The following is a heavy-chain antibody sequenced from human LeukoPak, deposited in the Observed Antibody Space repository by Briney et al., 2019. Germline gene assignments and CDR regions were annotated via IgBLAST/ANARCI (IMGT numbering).Heavy chain of an antibody. CDR3: ASPTYSSSFYYYYGMDV. V-gene: IGHV3-30-3*01. J-gene: IGHJ6*02. D-gene: IGHD6-13*01. CDR1: GFTFSSYA. Sequence: GGSLRLSRAASGFTFSSYAMHWVRQAPGKGLEWVAVISYDGSNKYYADSVKGRFTISRDNSKNTLYLQMNSLRAEDTAVYYCASPTYSSSFYYYYGMDVWGQGTTVTVSS. CDR2: ISYDGSNK.